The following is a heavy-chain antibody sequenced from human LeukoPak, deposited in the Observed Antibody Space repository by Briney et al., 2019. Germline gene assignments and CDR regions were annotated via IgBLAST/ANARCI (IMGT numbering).Heavy chain of an antibody. V-gene: IGHV4-39*01. Sequence: SETLSLTCTVSGGSISSSSYYWAWIRQPPGKGLEWIGSIYYSGNTYYNPSLKSRITLSVDTSKNQFSLKLSSVTAADTAVYYCARAEVVAATQPFDYWGQGTLVTVSS. CDR2: IYYSGNT. J-gene: IGHJ4*02. CDR1: GGSISSSSYY. D-gene: IGHD2-15*01. CDR3: ARAEVVAATQPFDY.